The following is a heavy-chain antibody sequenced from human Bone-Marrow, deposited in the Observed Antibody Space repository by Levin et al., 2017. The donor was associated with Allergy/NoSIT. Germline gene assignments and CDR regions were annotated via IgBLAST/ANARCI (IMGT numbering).Heavy chain of an antibody. J-gene: IGHJ4*02. Sequence: SVKVSCKDSGGTFSSYAISWVRQAPGQGLEWMGRIIPILGIANYAQKFQGRVTITADKSTSTAYMELSSLRSEDTAVYYCARVAMAGIFDYWGQGTLVTVSS. V-gene: IGHV1-69*04. D-gene: IGHD6-19*01. CDR2: IIPILGIA. CDR1: GGTFSSYA. CDR3: ARVAMAGIFDY.